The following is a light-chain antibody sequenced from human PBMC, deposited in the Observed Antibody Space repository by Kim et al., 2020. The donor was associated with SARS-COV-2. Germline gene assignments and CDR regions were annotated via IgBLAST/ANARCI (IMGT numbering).Light chain of an antibody. Sequence: SYELTKPPSVSVSPGQTASITCSGDKLGDKYACWYQQKPGQSPVLVIYQDSKRTSGIPERFSGSNSGNTATLTISGTQAMDEADYYCQAWDISAVVFGGGTQLTVL. CDR2: QDS. CDR1: KLGDKY. J-gene: IGLJ2*01. CDR3: QAWDISAVV. V-gene: IGLV3-1*01.